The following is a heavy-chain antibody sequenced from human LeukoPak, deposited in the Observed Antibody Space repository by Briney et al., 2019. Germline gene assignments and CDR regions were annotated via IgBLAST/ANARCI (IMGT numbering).Heavy chain of an antibody. J-gene: IGHJ3*02. CDR2: IIPILGIA. CDR3: ARDRYSSGWDKGGDAFDI. V-gene: IGHV1-69*04. Sequence: GASVKVSCKASGGTFSSYAISWVRQAPGQGLEWMGRIIPILGIANYAQKFQGRVTIAADKSTSTAYMELCSLRSEDTAVYYCARDRYSSGWDKGGDAFDIWGQGTMVTVSS. CDR1: GGTFSSYA. D-gene: IGHD6-19*01.